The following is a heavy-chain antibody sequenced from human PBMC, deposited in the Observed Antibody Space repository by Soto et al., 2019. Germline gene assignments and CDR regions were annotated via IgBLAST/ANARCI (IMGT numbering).Heavy chain of an antibody. CDR2: IIPIFGTA. CDR1: GGTFSSYA. V-gene: IGHV1-69*01. J-gene: IGHJ4*02. D-gene: IGHD3-22*01. CDR3: ARGTYYYDSSGYYPWYFDY. Sequence: QVQLVQSGAEVKKPGSSVKVSCKASGGTFSSYAISWVRQAPGQGLEWMGGIIPIFGTANYAQKFQGSVTITADESTSTAYMELSSLRSEDTAVYYCARGTYYYDSSGYYPWYFDYWGQGTLVTVSS.